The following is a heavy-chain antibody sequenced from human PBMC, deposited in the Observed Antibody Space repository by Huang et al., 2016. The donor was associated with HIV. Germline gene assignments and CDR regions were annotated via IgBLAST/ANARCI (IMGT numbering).Heavy chain of an antibody. CDR2: FYYSGEA. Sequence: QLHLQQSGPGLVRPSETLSLICTVPVGSITSSNHYWGWIRQTPGKGLEWIGNFYYSGEAYYTPSLKNRVSISIDTSKRQFSLRLSSVIATDTAVYYCASGEYGKNAYDIWGQGTVVTVSA. CDR3: ASGEYGKNAYDI. V-gene: IGHV4-39*01. D-gene: IGHD2-2*01. J-gene: IGHJ3*02. CDR1: VGSITSSNHY.